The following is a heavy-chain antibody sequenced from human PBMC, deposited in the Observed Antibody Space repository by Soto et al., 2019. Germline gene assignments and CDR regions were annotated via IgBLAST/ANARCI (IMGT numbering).Heavy chain of an antibody. Sequence: ETLSLTCTVSGGSISSYYWSWIRQPPGKGLEWIGYIYYSGSTNYNPSLKSRVTISVDTSKNQFSLKLSSVTAADTAVYYCARGLFGVASQYYLDYWGQGTLVTGSS. CDR3: ARGLFGVASQYYLDY. D-gene: IGHD3-3*01. CDR1: GGSISSYY. V-gene: IGHV4-59*01. CDR2: IYYSGST. J-gene: IGHJ4*02.